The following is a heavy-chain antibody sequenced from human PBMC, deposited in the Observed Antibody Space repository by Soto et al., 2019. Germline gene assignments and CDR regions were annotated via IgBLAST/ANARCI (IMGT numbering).Heavy chain of an antibody. J-gene: IGHJ6*02. CDR1: GLTFTSSA. CDR2: IVVGNGNT. V-gene: IGHV1-58*02. CDR3: ATAVSKFDTSGSLPYGVDV. D-gene: IGHD5-12*01. Sequence: QVQLVQSGPEVKKPGTSVKVSCKASGLTFTSSAIQWVRQARGQRLEWIGWIVVGNGNTNYAQKFQKRVTITRDMSTSTAYMELSSLRSEDTAVYYCATAVSKFDTSGSLPYGVDVWGRETTVTVSS.